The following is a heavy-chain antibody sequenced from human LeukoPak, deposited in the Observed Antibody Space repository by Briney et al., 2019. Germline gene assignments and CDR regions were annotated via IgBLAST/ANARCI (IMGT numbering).Heavy chain of an antibody. Sequence: PSETLSLTCTVSGGSISSYYWNWFRQPPGKGLEWIGDIYYSGGTNYNPSLKSRVTMSVDTSKNQFSLKLSSMTAADTAVYYCARGVYIAAAQYGYWGQGTLVTVSS. CDR1: GGSISSYY. CDR3: ARGVYIAAAQYGY. CDR2: IYYSGGT. J-gene: IGHJ4*02. V-gene: IGHV4-59*01. D-gene: IGHD6-13*01.